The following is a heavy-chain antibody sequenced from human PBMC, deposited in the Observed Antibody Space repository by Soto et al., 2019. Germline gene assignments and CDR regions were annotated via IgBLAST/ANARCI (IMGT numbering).Heavy chain of an antibody. CDR2: IYYSGST. CDR3: ARGTRLRFQYYYGMDV. D-gene: IGHD3-3*01. Sequence: SETLSLTCTVSGGSISSGGYYWSWIRQHPGKGLEWIGYIYYSGSTYYNPSLKSRVTISVDTSKNQFSLKLSSVTAADTAVYYCARGTRLRFQYYYGMDVWGQGTTVTVSS. V-gene: IGHV4-31*03. CDR1: GGSISSGGYY. J-gene: IGHJ6*02.